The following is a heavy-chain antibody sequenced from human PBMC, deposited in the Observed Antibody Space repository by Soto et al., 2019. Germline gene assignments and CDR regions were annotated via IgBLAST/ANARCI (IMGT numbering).Heavy chain of an antibody. V-gene: IGHV5-51*01. CDR3: ARWYSSGLYYLDY. Sequence: XAALKISCKGCGYSFTSYWIAWVRQMPGKALECMGIIYPGDSDTRYSPSFQGQVTISADKSTSTAYLQWSSFKASDTAMYYCARWYSSGLYYLDYWGQGTLVTASS. D-gene: IGHD6-19*01. CDR2: IYPGDSDT. J-gene: IGHJ4*02. CDR1: GYSFTSYW.